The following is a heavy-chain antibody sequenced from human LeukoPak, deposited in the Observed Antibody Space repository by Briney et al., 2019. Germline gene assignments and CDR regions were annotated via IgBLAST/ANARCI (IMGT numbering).Heavy chain of an antibody. CDR3: ARDGAYSSSWHARRGFDP. Sequence: PSETLSLTCTVSGGSISSGSYYWSWIRQPAGKGLEWIGRIYTSGSTNYNPSLKGRVTISVDTSKNQFSLKLSSVTAADTAVYYCARDGAYSSSWHARRGFDPWGQGTLVTVSS. D-gene: IGHD6-13*01. V-gene: IGHV4-61*02. CDR2: IYTSGST. J-gene: IGHJ5*02. CDR1: GGSISSGSYY.